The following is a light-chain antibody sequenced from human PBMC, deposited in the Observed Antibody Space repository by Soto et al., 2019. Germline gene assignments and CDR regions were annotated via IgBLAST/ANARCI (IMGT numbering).Light chain of an antibody. CDR3: VQRTPWPWT. CDR1: QSVSSN. Sequence: EIVLTQSPGTLSLSPGERATLSCRASQSVSSNLAWYQQKPGQAPRLLLYYASNRATGIPARFSGSGSGTAFILPISSIEPEDYAVDHYVQRTPWPWTCGQGSKVEIK. J-gene: IGKJ1*01. CDR2: YAS. V-gene: IGKV3-11*01.